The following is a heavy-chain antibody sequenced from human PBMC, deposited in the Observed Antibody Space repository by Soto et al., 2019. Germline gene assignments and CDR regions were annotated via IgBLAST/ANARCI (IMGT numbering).Heavy chain of an antibody. D-gene: IGHD3-9*01. CDR2: ISGSGGST. CDR3: AKDRFRGIDWLLYFDY. Sequence: EVQLLESGGGLVQPGGSLRLSCAASGFTFSSYAMSWVRQAPGKGLEWVSAISGSGGSTYYADSVKGRFTISRDNSKNTLYLQMNSLRAEDTAVYYCAKDRFRGIDWLLYFDYWGQGTLVTVSS. CDR1: GFTFSSYA. J-gene: IGHJ4*02. V-gene: IGHV3-23*01.